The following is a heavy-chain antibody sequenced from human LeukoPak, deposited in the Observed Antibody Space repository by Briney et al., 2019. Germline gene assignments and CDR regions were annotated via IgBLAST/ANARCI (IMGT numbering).Heavy chain of an antibody. CDR3: ARGARDYGGYYWYFDL. Sequence: SSETLSLTCTVSGVSISSYYWSWIRQSAGKGLEWIGRIYTSGSTNYNPSLKGRVTMSVDTSKNQFSLKMTSVAAADTAVYYCARGARDYGGYYWYFDLWGRGTLVTVSS. CDR1: GVSISSYY. J-gene: IGHJ2*01. D-gene: IGHD4-23*01. V-gene: IGHV4-4*07. CDR2: IYTSGST.